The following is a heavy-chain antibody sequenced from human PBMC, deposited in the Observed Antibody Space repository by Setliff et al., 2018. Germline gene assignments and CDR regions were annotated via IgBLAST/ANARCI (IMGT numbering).Heavy chain of an antibody. CDR3: ARGQATSGLSDY. J-gene: IGHJ4*02. V-gene: IGHV1-69*10. CDR1: GYTFTSYG. Sequence: RASVKVSCKASGYTFTSYGISWVRQAPGQGLEWMGGIIPILGIANYAQKFQGRVTITADKSTSTAYMELSSLRSEDTAVYYCARGQATSGLSDYWGQGTLVTVSS. CDR2: IIPILGIA. D-gene: IGHD1-26*01.